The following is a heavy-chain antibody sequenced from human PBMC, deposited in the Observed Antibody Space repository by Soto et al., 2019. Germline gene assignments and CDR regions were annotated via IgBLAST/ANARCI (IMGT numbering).Heavy chain of an antibody. CDR1: GFSLNDYG. V-gene: IGHV3-30*03. CDR2: ISDDGTNK. CDR3: PREGHGDWFDP. Sequence: QVQLVESGGGVVQPGRSLRLSCAASGFSLNDYGMHWVRQPPGKGLEWVATISDDGTNKYYADSVKGRFTISRDNSKDTLYLQMNSLRAEDTAVYYCPREGHGDWFDPWGQGTLVTVSS. J-gene: IGHJ5*02. D-gene: IGHD3-10*01.